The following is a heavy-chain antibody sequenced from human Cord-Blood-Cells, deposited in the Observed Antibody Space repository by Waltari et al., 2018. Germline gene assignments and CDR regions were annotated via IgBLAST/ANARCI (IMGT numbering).Heavy chain of an antibody. Sequence: QVQLQESGPGLVKPSQTLSLTCPVSGDPISSGSYYWSWIRQPAGKGLEWIGYIYTSGSTNYNPSLKSRVTISVDTSKNQFSLKLSSVTAADTAVYYCARDNSGDDAFDIWGQGTMVTVSS. CDR1: GDPISSGSYY. CDR2: IYTSGST. J-gene: IGHJ3*02. V-gene: IGHV4-61*09. CDR3: ARDNSGDDAFDI. D-gene: IGHD7-27*01.